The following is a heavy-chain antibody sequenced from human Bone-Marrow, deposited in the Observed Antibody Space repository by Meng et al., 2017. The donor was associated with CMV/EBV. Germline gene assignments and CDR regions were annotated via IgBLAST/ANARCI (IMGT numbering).Heavy chain of an antibody. CDR2: MNPNSGNT. CDR3: ARGRRGNHCSSTSCLYYFDY. V-gene: IGHV1-8*01. Sequence: ASVKVSCKASGYTFTSYDINWVRQATGQGLEWMGWMNPNSGNTGYAQKFQGRVTMTRNTFISTAYMELSSLRSEDTAVYYCARGRRGNHCSSTSCLYYFDYWGQGTLVTVSS. CDR1: GYTFTSYD. J-gene: IGHJ4*02. D-gene: IGHD2-2*01.